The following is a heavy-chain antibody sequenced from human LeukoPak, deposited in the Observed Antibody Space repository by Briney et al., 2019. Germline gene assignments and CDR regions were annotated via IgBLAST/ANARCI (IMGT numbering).Heavy chain of an antibody. J-gene: IGHJ2*01. CDR3: ARASEDIVVVPAARDYWYFDL. CDR2: INHSVST. Sequence: SETLSLTCAVYGGSFSGYYWSWIRQPPGKGLEWIGEINHSVSTNYNPSLKSRVTISVDTSKQQFYVKLSSVPDADTAVYYCARASEDIVVVPAARDYWYFDLWGRGTLVTDSS. V-gene: IGHV4-34*01. D-gene: IGHD2-2*01. CDR1: GGSFSGYY.